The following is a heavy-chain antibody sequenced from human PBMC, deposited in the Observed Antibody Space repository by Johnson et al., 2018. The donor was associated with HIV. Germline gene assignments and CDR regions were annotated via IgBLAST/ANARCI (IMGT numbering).Heavy chain of an antibody. D-gene: IGHD3-22*01. V-gene: IGHV3-66*01. Sequence: VQLVESGGGLVQPGGSLRLSCAASGFTVSSNYMSWVRQAPGRGLEGVSVIYSGGSTYYADSVKGRFTISRDNSKNTLYLQMNSLRAEATAVYYCARDPSDYDSSGLALRNDAFDIWGQGTMVTVSS. CDR1: GFTVSSNY. CDR3: ARDPSDYDSSGLALRNDAFDI. CDR2: IYSGGST. J-gene: IGHJ3*02.